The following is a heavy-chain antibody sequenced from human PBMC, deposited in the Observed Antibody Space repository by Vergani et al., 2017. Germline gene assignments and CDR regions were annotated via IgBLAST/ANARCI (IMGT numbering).Heavy chain of an antibody. CDR3: ARGMTTETTDLDGFDI. CDR2: INIGGRT. Sequence: LVESGGGLVQPGGSLRLSCAASSFSVRSHYMTLVRQAPGKGLEWVSTINIGGRTSYADSVKGRLTLTRDDSKNTLHLQMNSLRPEDTAVYYCARGMTTETTDLDGFDIWGQGTMVSVSS. J-gene: IGHJ3*02. CDR1: SFSVRSHY. V-gene: IGHV3-66*02. D-gene: IGHD4-17*01.